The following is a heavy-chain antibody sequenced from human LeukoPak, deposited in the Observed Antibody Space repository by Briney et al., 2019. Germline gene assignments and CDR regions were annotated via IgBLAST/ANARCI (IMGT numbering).Heavy chain of an antibody. CDR1: GGSISSYY. CDR3: ARPHYSSSPWFWFDP. D-gene: IGHD6-13*01. CDR2: VYYRGTT. Sequence: SETLSLTCSVSGGSISSYYWSWVRQPPGKGLEWIGYVYYRGTTNYNPSLKSRVTMSMDTSKNQFSLKLTSVTAADTAVYYCARPHYSSSPWFWFDPWGQGTLVTVSS. J-gene: IGHJ5*02. V-gene: IGHV4-59*01.